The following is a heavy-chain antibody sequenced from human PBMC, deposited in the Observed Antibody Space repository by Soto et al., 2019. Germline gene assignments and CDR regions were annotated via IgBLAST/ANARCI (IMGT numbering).Heavy chain of an antibody. CDR1: GFTVSSNY. J-gene: IGHJ5*02. CDR2: IYSGGST. CDR3: ARAPGDYSSSWFGWFDP. V-gene: IGHV3-66*01. Sequence: GGSLRLSCAASGFTVSSNYMSWVRQAPGKGLEWVSVIYSGGSTYYADSVKGRFTISRDNSKNTLYLQMNSLRAEDTAVYYCARAPGDYSSSWFGWFDPWGQGT. D-gene: IGHD6-13*01.